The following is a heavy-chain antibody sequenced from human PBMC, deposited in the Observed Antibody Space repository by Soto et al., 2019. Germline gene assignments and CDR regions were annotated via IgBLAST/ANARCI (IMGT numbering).Heavy chain of an antibody. CDR1: GGSISSGGYY. V-gene: IGHV4-31*03. Sequence: PSETLSLTCTVSGGSISSGGYYWSWIRQHPGKGLEWIGYIYYSGSTYYNPSLKSRVTISVDTSKNQFSLKLSSVTAAETAVYYCARGEVLRYFDSLGCFDLWGQRILVSVSA. J-gene: IGHJ5*02. D-gene: IGHD3-9*01. CDR2: IYYSGST. CDR3: ARGEVLRYFDSLGCFDL.